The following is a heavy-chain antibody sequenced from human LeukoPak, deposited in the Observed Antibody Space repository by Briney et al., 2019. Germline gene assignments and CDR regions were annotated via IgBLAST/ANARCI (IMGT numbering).Heavy chain of an antibody. CDR2: IYHSGST. J-gene: IGHJ4*02. CDR1: GYSISSGYY. Sequence: SETLSLTCAVSGYSISSGYYWGWIRQPPGKGLDWIGIIYHSGSTYYNPSLKSRVTISVDTSKNQFSLKLSSVTAADTAVYYCARVVFGYVAARDHFDYWGQGTLVTVSS. V-gene: IGHV4-38-2*01. D-gene: IGHD6-6*01. CDR3: ARVVFGYVAARDHFDY.